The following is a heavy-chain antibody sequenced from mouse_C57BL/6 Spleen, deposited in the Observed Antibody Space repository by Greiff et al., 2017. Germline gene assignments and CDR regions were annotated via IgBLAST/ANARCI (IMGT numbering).Heavy chain of an antibody. V-gene: IGHV1-64*01. Sequence: QVQLKQPGAELVKPGASVKLSCKASGYTFTSYWMHWVKQRPGQGLEWIGMIHPNSGSTNYNEKFKSKATLTVDKSSSTAYMQLSSLTSEDSAVYYCARSDGYAMDYWGQGTSVTVSS. CDR3: ARSDGYAMDY. D-gene: IGHD2-3*01. CDR1: GYTFTSYW. J-gene: IGHJ4*01. CDR2: IHPNSGST.